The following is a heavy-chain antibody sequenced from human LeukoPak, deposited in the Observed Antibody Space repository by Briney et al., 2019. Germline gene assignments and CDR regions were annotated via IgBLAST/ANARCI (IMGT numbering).Heavy chain of an antibody. J-gene: IGHJ4*02. D-gene: IGHD2-15*01. CDR2: INHSGST. Sequence: SETRSLTCAVYGGSFSGYYWSWIRQPPGKGLEWIGEINHSGSTNYNPSLKSRVTISVDTSKNQFSLKLSSVTAADTAVYYCARARLGVVVVVAATEFDYWGQGTLVTVSS. CDR1: GGSFSGYY. V-gene: IGHV4-34*01. CDR3: ARARLGVVVVVAATEFDY.